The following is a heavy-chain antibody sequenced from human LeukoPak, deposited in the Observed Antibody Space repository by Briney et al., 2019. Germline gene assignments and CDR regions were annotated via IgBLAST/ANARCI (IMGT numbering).Heavy chain of an antibody. Sequence: PGESLKISCKGSGYSFTSYWIGWVRQLPGKGLEWVGIIYPGDSDTRYSPSFQGQVTISADKSISTAYLQWSSLKASDTAMYYCARLGGTIFGVVSYYYMDVWGKGTTVTVSS. CDR3: ARLGGTIFGVVSYYYMDV. V-gene: IGHV5-51*03. J-gene: IGHJ6*03. CDR1: GYSFTSYW. D-gene: IGHD3-3*01. CDR2: IYPGDSDT.